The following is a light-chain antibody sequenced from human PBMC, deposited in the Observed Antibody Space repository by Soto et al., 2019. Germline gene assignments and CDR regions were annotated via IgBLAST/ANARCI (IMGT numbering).Light chain of an antibody. J-gene: IGLJ3*02. Sequence: QSVLTQPASVSGSPGQSIIISCTGTSSDVGSYNFVSWYQQHPGKAPKLMIYEVSKRPSGVSNRFSGSKSGNTASLTISGLQPEDEADYYCCLYAGNSGVFGGGTKLTVL. CDR2: EVS. V-gene: IGLV2-23*02. CDR1: SSDVGSYNF. CDR3: CLYAGNSGV.